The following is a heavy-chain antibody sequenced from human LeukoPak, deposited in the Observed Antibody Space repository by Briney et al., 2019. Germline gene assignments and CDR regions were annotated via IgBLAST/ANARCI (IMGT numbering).Heavy chain of an antibody. V-gene: IGHV3-21*01. CDR2: ISSGGDSI. CDR3: ARVLYSSRWYGGTCDY. D-gene: IGHD6-13*01. Sequence: PGGSLRLSCAASGFTFNTYSMNWVRQAPGKGLDWVSSISSGGDSIFYADSVRDRFTISRDNAKNSLYLQMNSLRAEDTAVYYCARVLYSSRWYGGTCDYWGQGTLVTVSS. CDR1: GFTFNTYS. J-gene: IGHJ4*02.